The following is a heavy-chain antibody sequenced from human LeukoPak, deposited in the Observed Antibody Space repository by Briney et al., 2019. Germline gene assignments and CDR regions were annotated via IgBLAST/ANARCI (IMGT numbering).Heavy chain of an antibody. Sequence: PGGSLRLSCAASGFTFSSYSMNWVRQAPGKGLEWVSSISSSSSYIYYADSVKGRFTISRDNAKNSLYLQMNSLRAEDTAVYYCARGGVVTVATGYWGQGTLVTVSS. D-gene: IGHD3-3*01. J-gene: IGHJ4*02. CDR3: ARGGVVTVATGY. V-gene: IGHV3-21*01. CDR2: ISSSSSYI. CDR1: GFTFSSYS.